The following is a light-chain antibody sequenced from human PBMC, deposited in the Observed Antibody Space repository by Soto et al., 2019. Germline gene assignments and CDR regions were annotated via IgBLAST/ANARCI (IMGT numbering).Light chain of an antibody. CDR3: QQYYSTPWT. V-gene: IGKV4-1*01. CDR2: WAS. J-gene: IGKJ1*01. Sequence: DIVMTQSPDSLAVSLGERATINCKSSQRVLYSSNNKNYLAWYQQKPGQPPKLPIYWASTRESGVPDRFSGSGSGTDFTLTISSLQAEDVAVYYCQQYYSTPWTFGQGTKVEIK. CDR1: QRVLYSSNNKNY.